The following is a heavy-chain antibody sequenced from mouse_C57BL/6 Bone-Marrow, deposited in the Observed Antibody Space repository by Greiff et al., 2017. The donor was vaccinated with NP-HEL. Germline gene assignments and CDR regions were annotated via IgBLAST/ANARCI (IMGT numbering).Heavy chain of an antibody. CDR1: GYTFTSYW. J-gene: IGHJ2*01. CDR2: IHPNSGST. D-gene: IGHD4-1*01. Sequence: QVQLQQPGAELVKPGASVKLSCKASGYTFTSYWMHWVKQRPGQGLEWIGMIHPNSGSTNYNEKFKRKATLTVDKSSSTAYMQLSSLTSEDSAVYYCARSRTGPDYWGQGTTLTVSS. CDR3: ARSRTGPDY. V-gene: IGHV1-64*01.